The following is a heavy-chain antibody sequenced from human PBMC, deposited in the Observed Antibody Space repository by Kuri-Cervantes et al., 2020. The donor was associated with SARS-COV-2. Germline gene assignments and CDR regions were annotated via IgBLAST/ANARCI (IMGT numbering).Heavy chain of an antibody. J-gene: IGHJ1*01. V-gene: IGHV4-34*01. CDR1: GGSFSGYY. Sequence: GSLRLSYAVYGGSFSGYYWSWIRQPPGKGLEWIGEINHSGSTNYNPSLKSRVTISVDTSKNQFSLKLSSVTAADTAVYYCARHRPTSGYFQHWGQGTLVTVSS. CDR3: ARHRPTSGYFQH. D-gene: IGHD2-2*01. CDR2: INHSGST.